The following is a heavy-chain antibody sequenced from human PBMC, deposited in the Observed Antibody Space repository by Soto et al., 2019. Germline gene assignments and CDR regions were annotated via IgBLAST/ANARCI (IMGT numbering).Heavy chain of an antibody. CDR3: TKVLGYCSGGNCFTFDY. J-gene: IGHJ4*02. CDR1: GFPFSKAW. D-gene: IGHD2-15*01. V-gene: IGHV3-15*01. Sequence: EVQLVESGGGLVKPGGSLRLSCAASGFPFSKAWMSWVRQVPGKGLEWVGRIKSKADGGTTDYAAPVKRRFTISSDDSSNTLYLQMNSLKTEDTAVYYCTKVLGYCSGGNCFTFDYWGQGAVVTVSS. CDR2: IKSKADGGTT.